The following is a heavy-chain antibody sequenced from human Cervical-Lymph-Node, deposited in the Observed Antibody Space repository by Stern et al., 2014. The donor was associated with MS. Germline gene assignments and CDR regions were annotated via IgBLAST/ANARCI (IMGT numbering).Heavy chain of an antibody. CDR2: INTSDGDT. CDR3: ARQRTTGHMDFDY. D-gene: IGHD1-1*01. CDR1: GYTFTTYY. J-gene: IGHJ4*02. V-gene: IGHV1-46*01. Sequence: VQLVQSGAEVKKPGASVNISCVTSGYTFTTYYVHWVRQAPGQVLEWMGIINTSDGDTSHTRKFQDRVTVTRDTSASTVYLKLSSLKSEDTAVYYCARQRTTGHMDFDYWGQGTLVTVSS.